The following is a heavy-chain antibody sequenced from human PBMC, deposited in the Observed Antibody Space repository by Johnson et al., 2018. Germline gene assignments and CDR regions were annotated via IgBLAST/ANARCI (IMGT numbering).Heavy chain of an antibody. CDR2: VSWNSATI. V-gene: IGHV3-9*01. D-gene: IGHD1-20*01. J-gene: IGHJ4*02. Sequence: VQLVQSGGGLVQPGRSLRLSCVGSGFRFDDYVMDWVRQRPGKGLEWVSGVSWNSATIAYGDSVRGRFTISRDNARNSLFLQMNSLRPEDTAIYYCVRGRSVGPYLDWGQGTVGTVSS. CDR3: VRGRSVGPYLD. CDR1: GFRFDDYV.